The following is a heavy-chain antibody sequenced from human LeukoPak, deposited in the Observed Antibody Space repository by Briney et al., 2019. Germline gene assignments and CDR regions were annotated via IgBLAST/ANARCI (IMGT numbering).Heavy chain of an antibody. V-gene: IGHV4-39*01. J-gene: IGHJ5*02. CDR3: ARLGFLRVPAALNWFDP. D-gene: IGHD2-2*01. CDR2: IYYSGST. Sequence: KTSETLSLTCTVSGVSISSSSYYWGWIRQPPGKGLEWFGSIYYSGSTYYNPSLKSRVAISVDTSKNQFSLKLSSVTAADAAVYYCARLGFLRVPAALNWFDPWGQGTLVTVSS. CDR1: GVSISSSSYY.